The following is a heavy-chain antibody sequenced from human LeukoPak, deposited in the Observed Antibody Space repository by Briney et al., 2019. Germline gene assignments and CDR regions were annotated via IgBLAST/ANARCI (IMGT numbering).Heavy chain of an antibody. D-gene: IGHD4-23*01. J-gene: IGHJ4*02. Sequence: SETLSLTCAVYGGSFSGYYWSWIRQPPGKGLERIGEINHSGSTNYNPSLKSRVTISVDTSKNQFSLKLSSVTAADTAVYYCARVTVGHEVDFDYWGQGTLVTVSS. V-gene: IGHV4-34*01. CDR3: ARVTVGHEVDFDY. CDR1: GGSFSGYY. CDR2: INHSGST.